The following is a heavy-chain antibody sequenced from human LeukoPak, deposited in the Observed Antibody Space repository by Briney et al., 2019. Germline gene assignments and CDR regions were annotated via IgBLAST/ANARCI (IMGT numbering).Heavy chain of an antibody. J-gene: IGHJ4*02. D-gene: IGHD6-6*01. CDR1: GYTFTGYY. V-gene: IGHV1-2*02. CDR3: ARDRSTYASGGD. Sequence: ASVKVSCKASGYTFTGYYMHWVRQAPGQGLEWMGWINPNSGGTNYAQKFQGRVTITRDTSISTAYMELSRLRSDDTAVYYCARDRSTYASGGDWGQGTLVTVSS. CDR2: INPNSGGT.